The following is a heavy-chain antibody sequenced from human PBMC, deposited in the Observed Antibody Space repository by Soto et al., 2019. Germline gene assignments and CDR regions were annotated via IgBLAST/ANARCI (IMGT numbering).Heavy chain of an antibody. D-gene: IGHD3-22*01. V-gene: IGHV3-7*04. J-gene: IGHJ3*02. Sequence: PGGSLRLSCAASGFTFSSHWMSWVRQAPGKGLEWVANIKPDGSEKWYVDSVKGRFTISRDNAKNSLYLQMNSLRAEDTAVYYCARGDYYDSSGPLSDAFDILGQGKMVTGS. CDR1: GFTFSSHW. CDR2: IKPDGSEK. CDR3: ARGDYYDSSGPLSDAFDI.